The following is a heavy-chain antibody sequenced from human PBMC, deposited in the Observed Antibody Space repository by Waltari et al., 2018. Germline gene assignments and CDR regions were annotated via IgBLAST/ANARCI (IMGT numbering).Heavy chain of an antibody. CDR2: IRHPGST. Sequence: QVQLQQWGAGLLGPSETLSLTFAGYGASFSDYYWGWVRQPPGKGLEWIGQIRHPGSTNYNPSLKSRVTISIDTPRSQFSLRLSSVTAADTALYFCTRGGNYDFWSHRPFVDPWGQGTLVTVSS. CDR1: GASFSDYY. V-gene: IGHV4-34*01. D-gene: IGHD3-3*01. J-gene: IGHJ5*02. CDR3: TRGGNYDFWSHRPFVDP.